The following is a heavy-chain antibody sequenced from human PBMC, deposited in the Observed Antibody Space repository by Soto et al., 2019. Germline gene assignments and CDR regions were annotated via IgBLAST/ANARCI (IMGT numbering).Heavy chain of an antibody. CDR3: AKSGGNGWFADAFDV. D-gene: IGHD6-19*01. V-gene: IGHV3-53*01. CDR2: IYSGGST. J-gene: IGHJ3*01. Sequence: LRLSCAGSGFIVSSYYMSWVRQAPGKGLEWISVIYSGGSTYYADSVKGRFTISRDNSENTLYLQLNSLRAEDTAVYYCAKSGGNGWFADAFDVWGQGTMVTVSS. CDR1: GFIVSSYY.